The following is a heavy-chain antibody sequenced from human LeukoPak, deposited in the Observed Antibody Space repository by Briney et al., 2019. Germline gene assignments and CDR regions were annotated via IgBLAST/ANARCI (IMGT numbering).Heavy chain of an antibody. J-gene: IGHJ6*03. CDR1: GGSISSYY. D-gene: IGHD3-3*01. CDR2: IYTSGST. Sequence: PSETLSLTCTVSGGSISSYYWSWIRQPAGKGLEWLGRIYTSGSTNYNPSLKSRVTMPVDTSKNQFSLKLSSVTAADTAVYYCARDGYYDFWSGSYPYMDVWGKGTTVNVSS. V-gene: IGHV4-4*07. CDR3: ARDGYYDFWSGSYPYMDV.